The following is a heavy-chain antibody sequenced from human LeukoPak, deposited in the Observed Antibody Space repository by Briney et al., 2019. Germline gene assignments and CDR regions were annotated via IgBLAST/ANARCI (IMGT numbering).Heavy chain of an antibody. Sequence: HPGGSLRLSCAASGFTFSSYSMNWVRQAPGKGLEWVSYISSSSSTIYYADSVKGRFTISRDNAKNSLYLQMNSLRAEDTAVYYCARVQYYDSSGYFDDAFDIWGQGTMVTVSS. D-gene: IGHD3-22*01. CDR1: GFTFSSYS. J-gene: IGHJ3*02. CDR2: ISSSSSTI. V-gene: IGHV3-48*04. CDR3: ARVQYYDSSGYFDDAFDI.